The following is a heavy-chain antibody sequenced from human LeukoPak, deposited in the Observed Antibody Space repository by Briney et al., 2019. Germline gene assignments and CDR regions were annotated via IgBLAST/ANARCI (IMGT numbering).Heavy chain of an antibody. CDR3: ARSGYGPRYHMDV. CDR1: GFTFSPYW. Sequence: GGSLRLSCAVSGFTFSPYWMTWVRQAPGEGLEWVANIKQDGSEKYYMDSVKGRFTISRDNAKNSLYLQMDSLRAADTAVYYCARSGYGPRYHMDVWGKGTTVTVSS. V-gene: IGHV3-7*01. CDR2: IKQDGSEK. J-gene: IGHJ6*03. D-gene: IGHD4/OR15-4a*01.